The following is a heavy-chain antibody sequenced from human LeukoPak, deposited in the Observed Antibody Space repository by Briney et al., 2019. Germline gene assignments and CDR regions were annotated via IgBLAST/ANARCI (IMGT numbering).Heavy chain of an antibody. CDR2: INPGNDNT. J-gene: IGHJ4*02. CDR1: GYTLTNYA. CDR3: ARDYYGSGTYSHPGDY. V-gene: IGHV1-3*01. D-gene: IGHD3-10*01. Sequence: ASVKVSCKASGYTLTNYALHWVRQAPGQRLEWMGWINPGNDNTKYSRKFQGRVTITRDTSASTAYMELSSLRAEDTAVYYCARDYYGSGTYSHPGDYWGQGTLVTVSS.